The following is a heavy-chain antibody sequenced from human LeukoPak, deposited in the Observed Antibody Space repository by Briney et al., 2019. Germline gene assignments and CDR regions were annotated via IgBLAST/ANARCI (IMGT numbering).Heavy chain of an antibody. J-gene: IGHJ6*03. CDR1: GGSFSGYY. V-gene: IGHV4-34*01. CDR2: INHSGST. Sequence: SETLSLTCAVYGGSFSGYYWSWIRQPPGKGLEWIGEINHSGSTNYNPSLKSRVTISVDKSKNQFSLKLSSVTAADTAVYYCARNPDLNYGDYYYYMDVWGKGTTVTVSS. D-gene: IGHD4-17*01. CDR3: ARNPDLNYGDYYYYMDV.